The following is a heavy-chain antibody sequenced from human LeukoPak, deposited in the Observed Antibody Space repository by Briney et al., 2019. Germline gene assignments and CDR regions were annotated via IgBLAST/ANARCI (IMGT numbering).Heavy chain of an antibody. CDR2: IYSGGST. CDR3: ARELGQFYRSYFDY. J-gene: IGHJ4*02. CDR1: GFTVSSNY. D-gene: IGHD1-14*01. Sequence: PGGSLRLSCAASGFTVSSNYMSWVRQAPGKGLEWVSVIYSGGSTYYADSVKGRFTISRDNSKNTLYLQMNSLRAEDTAVYYCARELGQFYRSYFDYWGQGTLVTVSS. V-gene: IGHV3-66*01.